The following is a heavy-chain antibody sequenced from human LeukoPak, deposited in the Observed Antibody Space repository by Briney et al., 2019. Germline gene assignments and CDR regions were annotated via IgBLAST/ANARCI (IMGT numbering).Heavy chain of an antibody. D-gene: IGHD3-10*01. V-gene: IGHV1-24*01. Sequence: GASVKVSCKVSGYTLTELSMHWVRQAPGKGLEWMGGFDPEDGETIYAQKFQGRVTMSEDTSTDTAYMELSSLRSEDTAVYYCAKGQYGSGSYSNDYWGQGTLVTVSS. J-gene: IGHJ4*02. CDR3: AKGQYGSGSYSNDY. CDR2: FDPEDGET. CDR1: GYTLTELS.